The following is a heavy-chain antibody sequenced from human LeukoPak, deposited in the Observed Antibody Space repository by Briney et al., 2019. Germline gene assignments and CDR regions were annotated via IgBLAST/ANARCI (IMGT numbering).Heavy chain of an antibody. D-gene: IGHD3-22*01. CDR2: ISGSGGST. V-gene: IGHV3-23*01. CDR3: AKDQYYYDSSGYFDY. Sequence: GGSLRLSCAASGFTFSSYAMSWVRQAPGKGLEWVSAISGSGGSTYYADSVKGRFTISRDNSKNTLYLQMNSLRAEDTAVYHCAKDQYYYDSSGYFDYWGQGTLVTVSS. CDR1: GFTFSSYA. J-gene: IGHJ4*02.